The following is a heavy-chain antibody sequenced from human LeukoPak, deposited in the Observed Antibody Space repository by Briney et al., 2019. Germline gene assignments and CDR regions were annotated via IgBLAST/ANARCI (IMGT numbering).Heavy chain of an antibody. Sequence: GGSLRLSCAASGFTFSSYSMNWVRQAPGKGLEWVSYISSSSSTIYYADSVKGRFTISRDNAKNSLYLQMNSLRAEDTAVYYCARDKYYDFWSGYYYYYYMDVWGKGTTVTVSS. CDR1: GFTFSSYS. J-gene: IGHJ6*03. CDR3: ARDKYYDFWSGYYYYYYMDV. D-gene: IGHD3-3*01. CDR2: ISSSSSTI. V-gene: IGHV3-48*04.